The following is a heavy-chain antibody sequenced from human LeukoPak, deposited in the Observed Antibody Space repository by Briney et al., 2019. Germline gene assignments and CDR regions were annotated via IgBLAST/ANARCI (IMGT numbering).Heavy chain of an antibody. J-gene: IGHJ4*02. CDR3: ARNDYYDSSGYYYVDPYYFDY. Sequence: PGGSLRLSCAASGFTFDDYGMSWVRQAPGKGLEWVSGINWNGGSTGYADSVKGRFTISRDNAKNPLYLQMNSLRAEDTALYYCARNDYYDSSGYYYVDPYYFDYWGQGTLVTVSS. D-gene: IGHD3-22*01. CDR1: GFTFDDYG. V-gene: IGHV3-20*04. CDR2: INWNGGST.